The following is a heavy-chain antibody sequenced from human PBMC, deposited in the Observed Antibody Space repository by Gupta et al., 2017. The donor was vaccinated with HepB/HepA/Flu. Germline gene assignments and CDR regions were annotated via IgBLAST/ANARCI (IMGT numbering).Heavy chain of an antibody. J-gene: IGHJ5*02. Sequence: QVQLVQSGAEVKKPGASVRVSCKAPGHTFNVYYIHWVRQAPGQGLEWMGWINPNSGDTKYAEKFQGRVTMTRDRSITTIYMALSRLRSDDTAVYYCVRDGWPIAAVGKGNWFDPWGQGTLVTVSS. CDR1: GHTFNVYY. CDR2: INPNSGDT. V-gene: IGHV1-2*02. D-gene: IGHD6-13*01. CDR3: VRDGWPIAAVGKGNWFDP.